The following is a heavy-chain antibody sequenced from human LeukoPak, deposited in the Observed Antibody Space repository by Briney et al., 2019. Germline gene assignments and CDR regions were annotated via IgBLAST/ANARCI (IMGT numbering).Heavy chain of an antibody. Sequence: SETLSLTCAVYGGSFSGYYWSWIRQPPGKGLEWIGEINHSGSTNYNPSLKSRVTISVDTSKNRFSLKLSSVTAADTAVYYCARGRRFLYGSGSLAFDYWGQGTLVTVSS. CDR2: INHSGST. CDR3: ARGRRFLYGSGSLAFDY. J-gene: IGHJ4*02. CDR1: GGSFSGYY. V-gene: IGHV4-34*01. D-gene: IGHD3-10*01.